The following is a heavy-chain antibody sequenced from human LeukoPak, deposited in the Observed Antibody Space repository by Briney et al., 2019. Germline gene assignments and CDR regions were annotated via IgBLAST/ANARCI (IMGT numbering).Heavy chain of an antibody. J-gene: IGHJ6*03. Sequence: GSLRLSCAGSGFTFSSYDMNWVRQPPGKGLEWIGEINHSGSTNYNPSLKSRVTISVDTSKNQFSLKVSSVTAADTAVYYCARPADYYYYYYMDVWGKGTSVTVSS. CDR1: GFTFSSYD. D-gene: IGHD2-2*01. V-gene: IGHV4-34*01. CDR2: INHSGST. CDR3: ARPADYYYYYYMDV.